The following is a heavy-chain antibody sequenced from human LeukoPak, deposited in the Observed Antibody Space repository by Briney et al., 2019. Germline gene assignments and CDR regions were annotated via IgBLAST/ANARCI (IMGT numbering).Heavy chain of an antibody. D-gene: IGHD3-10*01. CDR3: ARDGYYGSGSWFDY. CDR1: GDSISSYY. J-gene: IGHJ4*02. V-gene: IGHV4-59*01. Sequence: SETLSLTCTVSGDSISSYYWSWVRQPPGKGLEWIGYVYYSGIINYNPSLKSRVTISVDTSKNQFSLKLSSVTAADTAVYYCARDGYYGSGSWFDYWGQGTLVTVSS. CDR2: VYYSGII.